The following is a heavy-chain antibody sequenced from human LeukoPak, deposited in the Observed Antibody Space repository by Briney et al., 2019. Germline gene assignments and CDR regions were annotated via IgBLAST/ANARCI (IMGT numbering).Heavy chain of an antibody. CDR3: AKVGQVNRYCSSTSCYTAGNDY. J-gene: IGHJ4*02. D-gene: IGHD2-2*02. CDR1: GFTFSSYA. V-gene: IGHV3-23*01. CDR2: ISGSGGST. Sequence: GGSLRLSCAASGFTFSSYAMSWVRQAPGKGLEWVSAISGSGGSTYYADSVKGRFTISRDNSKNTLYLQMNSLRAEDTAVYYCAKVGQVNRYCSSTSCYTAGNDYWGQGTLVTVSS.